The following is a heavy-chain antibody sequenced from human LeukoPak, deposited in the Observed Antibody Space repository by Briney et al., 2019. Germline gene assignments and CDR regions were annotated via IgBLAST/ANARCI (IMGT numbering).Heavy chain of an antibody. D-gene: IGHD3-22*01. Sequence: GGSLRLSCAASGFTFNIYAMSWVRQAPGKGLEWVSPITSSGTGTFYTDSVRGRFTISRDNSENTLYLQMNSLRAEDTAVYYCAKDRPNYYDSSGHYYRRNGDYWGQGTLVTVSS. V-gene: IGHV3-23*01. CDR1: GFTFNIYA. J-gene: IGHJ4*02. CDR2: ITSSGTGT. CDR3: AKDRPNYYDSSGHYYRRNGDY.